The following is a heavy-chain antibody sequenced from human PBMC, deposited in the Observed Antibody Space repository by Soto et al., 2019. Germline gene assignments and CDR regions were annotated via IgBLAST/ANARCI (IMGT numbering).Heavy chain of an antibody. CDR2: IYPGESDT. CDR1: GYSSTWHW. J-gene: IGHJ6*02. Sequence: GEPLKISCQGSGYSSTWHWLGWVRQMPGKGLEWVGIIYPGESDTRYSPSFQGQVTITADKSTSTAYLQWNPLKASDTALYYFARGVSNFRYYYDAMHVWGQGTAVPGSS. V-gene: IGHV5-51*01. CDR3: ARGVSNFRYYYDAMHV. D-gene: IGHD2-8*01.